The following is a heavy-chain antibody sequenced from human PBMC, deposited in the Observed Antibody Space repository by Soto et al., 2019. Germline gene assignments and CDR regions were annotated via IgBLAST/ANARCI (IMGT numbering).Heavy chain of an antibody. J-gene: IGHJ6*03. CDR3: AKSLVFVDHAYMDV. Sequence: QVQLVQSGAEVKKPGSSVKVSCEASGGSFSSYIFTWVRQAPGQGLEGMGRSIPIQGKADYALKLQDRVTISADKSTKTVYMELRGLTHEDTAVYYCAKSLVFVDHAYMDVWGKGTTVTVSS. CDR1: GGSFSSYI. V-gene: IGHV1-69*02. D-gene: IGHD2-21*01. CDR2: SIPIQGKA.